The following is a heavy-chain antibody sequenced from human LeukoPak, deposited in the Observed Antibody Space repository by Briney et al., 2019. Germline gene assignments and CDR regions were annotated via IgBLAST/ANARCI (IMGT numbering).Heavy chain of an antibody. V-gene: IGHV3-9*01. CDR2: ISWNSGSI. J-gene: IGHJ4*02. CDR1: GFTFDDYA. CDR3: ARGSPIAAAGTSLFDY. Sequence: GGSLRLSCAASGFTFDDYAMHWVRQAPGKGLEWVSGISWNSGSIGYADSVKGRFTISRDNAKNSLYLQMNSLRSDDTAVYYCARGSPIAAAGTSLFDYWGQGTLVTVSS. D-gene: IGHD6-13*01.